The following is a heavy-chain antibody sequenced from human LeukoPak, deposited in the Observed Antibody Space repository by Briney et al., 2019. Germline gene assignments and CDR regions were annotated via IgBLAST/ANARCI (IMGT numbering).Heavy chain of an antibody. D-gene: IGHD3-10*01. CDR3: EGMGYGSGSHDY. CDR2: IRYDGSNK. V-gene: IGHV3-30*02. J-gene: IGHJ4*02. CDR1: GFAFSSYG. Sequence: GGSLRLSCAASGFAFSSYGMHWVRQAPGKGLEWVAFIRYDGSNKYYADSVKGRFTISRDNAKNTLYLQMNSLRAEDTAVYYCEGMGYGSGSHDYWGQGTLVTVSS.